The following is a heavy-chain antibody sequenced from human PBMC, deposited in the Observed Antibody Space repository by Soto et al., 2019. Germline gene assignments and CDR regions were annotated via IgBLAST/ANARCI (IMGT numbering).Heavy chain of an antibody. CDR3: ARLYCSSTSCYVPDD. D-gene: IGHD2-2*01. V-gene: IGHV1-58*02. CDR2: IVVGSGNT. J-gene: IGHJ4*02. CDR1: GFTFTSSA. Sequence: SVKVSCKASGFTFTSSAMQWVRQARGQRLEWIGWIVVGSGNTNYAQKFQERVTITRDMSTSTAYMELSSLRSEDTAVYYCARLYCSSTSCYVPDDWGQGTLVTVSS.